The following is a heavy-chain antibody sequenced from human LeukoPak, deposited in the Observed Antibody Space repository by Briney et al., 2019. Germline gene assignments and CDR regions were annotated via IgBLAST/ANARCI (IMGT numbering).Heavy chain of an antibody. Sequence: GGSLRLSCAASGFTFSSYAMSWVRQALGKGLEWVSAISGSGGSTYYADSVKGRFTISRDNSKNTLYLQMNSLRAEDTAVYYCAKGIQLLPQRYYFDYWGQGTLVTVSS. D-gene: IGHD5-18*01. CDR2: ISGSGGST. CDR1: GFTFSSYA. J-gene: IGHJ4*02. V-gene: IGHV3-23*01. CDR3: AKGIQLLPQRYYFDY.